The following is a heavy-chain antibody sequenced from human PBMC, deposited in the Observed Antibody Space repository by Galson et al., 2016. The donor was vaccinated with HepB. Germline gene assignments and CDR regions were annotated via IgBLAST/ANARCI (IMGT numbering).Heavy chain of an antibody. Sequence: SLRLSCAASGFTFRDYWMHWVRQAPGKGLEWVSHISSDGSYTSYADSVKGRFTISRDNAKNMLYLQMNSLRAEDTAVYYCARINELDDYWGQGTLVTVSS. D-gene: IGHD1-1*01. CDR3: ARINELDDY. V-gene: IGHV3-74*01. CDR1: GFTFRDYW. J-gene: IGHJ4*02. CDR2: ISSDGSYT.